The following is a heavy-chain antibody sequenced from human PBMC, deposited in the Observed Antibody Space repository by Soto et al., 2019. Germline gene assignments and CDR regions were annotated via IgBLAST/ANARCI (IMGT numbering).Heavy chain of an antibody. V-gene: IGHV1-8*02. D-gene: IGHD1-26*01. CDR1: GYTFTSYG. CDR2: INPNSGNT. J-gene: IGHJ4*02. CDR3: AREISGSYRFDY. Sequence: ASVKVSCKASGYTFTSYGISWVRQATGQGLEWMGWINPNSGNTAYAQKFQGRVTMTRNTSISTAYMELSSLRSEDTAVYYCAREISGSYRFDYWGQGTLVTVSS.